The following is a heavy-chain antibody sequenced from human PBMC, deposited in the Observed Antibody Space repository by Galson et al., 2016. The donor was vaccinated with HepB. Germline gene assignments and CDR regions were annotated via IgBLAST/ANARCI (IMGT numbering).Heavy chain of an antibody. Sequence: LSLTCTASGGSISSSSYYWGWLRQPPGKGLEWIGSIYYSGSTDYNPSLKSRVTISVDTSKNQFSLKLSSVTAADTAVYFCARDRSSGSGSFGYWGQGTLVTVSS. J-gene: IGHJ4*02. D-gene: IGHD3-10*01. CDR1: GGSISSSSYY. CDR2: IYYSGST. CDR3: ARDRSSGSGSFGY. V-gene: IGHV4-39*07.